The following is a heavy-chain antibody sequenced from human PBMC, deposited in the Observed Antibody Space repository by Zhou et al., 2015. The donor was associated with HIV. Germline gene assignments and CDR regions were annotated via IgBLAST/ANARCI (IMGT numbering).Heavy chain of an antibody. J-gene: IGHJ6*02. D-gene: IGHD2-2*01. CDR3: ARGIVVVPAAMDYYYGMDV. Sequence: QVQLVQSGAEVKKPGSSVKVSCKASGGTFSSYAISWVRQAPGQGLEWMGGIIPIFGTANYAQKFQGRVTITADKSTSTAYMELSSLRSEDTAVYYCARGIVVVPAAMDYYYGMDVWGQGTTVTVSS. V-gene: IGHV1-69*06. CDR2: IIPIFGTA. CDR1: GGTFSSYA.